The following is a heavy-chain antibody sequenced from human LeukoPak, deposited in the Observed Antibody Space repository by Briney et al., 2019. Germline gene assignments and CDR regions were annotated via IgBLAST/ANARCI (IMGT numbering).Heavy chain of an antibody. Sequence: GESLKISCKGSGYTFTTSWIGWVRLMPGKGLEWMAIIYPSDSDTTYSPSFQGQVTISADKSINTAYLQWSSLQASDTAMYYCARLYGRYFDYWGQGTLVTVSS. CDR3: ARLYGRYFDY. D-gene: IGHD2-8*01. V-gene: IGHV5-51*01. CDR1: GYTFTTSW. CDR2: IYPSDSDT. J-gene: IGHJ4*02.